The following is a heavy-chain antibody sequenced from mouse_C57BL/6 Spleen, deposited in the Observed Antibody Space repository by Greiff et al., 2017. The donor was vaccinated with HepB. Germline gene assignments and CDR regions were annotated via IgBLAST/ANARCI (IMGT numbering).Heavy chain of an antibody. V-gene: IGHV1-59*01. CDR3: ARQIYYNGSSYDAMDY. D-gene: IGHD1-1*01. CDR2: IDPSDSYT. Sequence: QVQLQQPGAELVRPGTSVKLSCKASGYTFTSYWMHWVKQRPGQGLEWIGVIDPSDSYTNYNQKFKGKATLTVDTSSSTAYMQLSSLTSEDSAVYYCARQIYYNGSSYDAMDYWGQGTSVTVSS. J-gene: IGHJ4*01. CDR1: GYTFTSYW.